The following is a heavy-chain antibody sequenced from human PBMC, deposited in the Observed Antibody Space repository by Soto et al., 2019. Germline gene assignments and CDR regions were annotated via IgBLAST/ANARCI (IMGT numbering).Heavy chain of an antibody. CDR1: GGSIRSGGYY. J-gene: IGHJ5*02. CDR2: IYYTGST. Sequence: QVQLQESGPGLVKPSQTLSLTCTVSGGSIRSGGYYWTWIRQHPGKGLEWIGYIYYTGSTYYNPSLRSRVTISADTSKNQFSLKLSSVTAADTAVYYCARASLGYCSSTSCRSNWFDPWGQGTLVTVSS. D-gene: IGHD2-2*01. V-gene: IGHV4-31*03. CDR3: ARASLGYCSSTSCRSNWFDP.